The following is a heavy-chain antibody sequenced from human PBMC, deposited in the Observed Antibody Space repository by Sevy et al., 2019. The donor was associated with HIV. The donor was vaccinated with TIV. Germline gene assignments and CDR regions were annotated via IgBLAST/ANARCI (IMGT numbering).Heavy chain of an antibody. V-gene: IGHV1-24*01. CDR2: FDPEDGET. CDR3: ATTKDYYDSSGSPFDY. D-gene: IGHD3-22*01. Sequence: ASVKVSCKVSGYTLTQLSMHWVRQAPGKGLEWMGSFDPEDGETLYAQKFQGRVTMTEDTSTDTAYMELRSLRSEDTAVHYCATTKDYYDSSGSPFDYWGQGTLVTVS. CDR1: GYTLTQLS. J-gene: IGHJ4*02.